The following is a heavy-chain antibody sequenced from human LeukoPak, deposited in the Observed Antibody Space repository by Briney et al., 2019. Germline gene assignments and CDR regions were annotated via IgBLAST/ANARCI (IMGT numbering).Heavy chain of an antibody. J-gene: IGHJ4*02. CDR2: ISGSGGST. Sequence: GGSLRLSCAASGFTFSSYAMYWVRQAPGKGLEWVSGISGSGGSTYYADSVKGRFTISRDNSKNTLYLQMNSLRAEDTAVYYCAKDSYRRGVPFDYWGQGTLVTVSS. CDR3: AKDSYRRGVPFDY. CDR1: GFTFSSYA. V-gene: IGHV3-23*01. D-gene: IGHD3-10*01.